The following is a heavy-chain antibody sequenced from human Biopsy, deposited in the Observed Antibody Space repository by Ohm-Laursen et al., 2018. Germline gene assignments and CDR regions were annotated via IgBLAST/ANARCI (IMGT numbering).Heavy chain of an antibody. D-gene: IGHD3-22*01. J-gene: IGHJ6*02. CDR2: INHSGRT. V-gene: IGHV4-34*01. CDR1: GESFNGYY. CDR3: VRGVDYYDPYHYYALDA. Sequence: SETLSLTCAVYGESFNGYYWSWIRQTPGKGLEWIGEINHSGRTNYNPSLKSRVTISVDTPKNQFSLKVRSVTAADTAVYYCVRGVDYYDPYHYYALDAWGQGTTVTVSS.